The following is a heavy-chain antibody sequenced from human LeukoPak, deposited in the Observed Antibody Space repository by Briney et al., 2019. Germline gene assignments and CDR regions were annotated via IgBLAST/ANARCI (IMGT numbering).Heavy chain of an antibody. CDR3: ARLPTVTFFDY. D-gene: IGHD4-17*01. J-gene: IGHJ4*02. CDR2: IYYSGST. CDR1: GASISSTSHY. V-gene: IGHV4-39*01. Sequence: TASETLSLTCTVSGASISSTSHYWGWIRQPPVKGLEWIGSIYYSGSTYYNTSLKSRVTISVDTSKNQFSLKLSSVTAADTAAYYCARLPTVTFFDYWGQGTLVTVSS.